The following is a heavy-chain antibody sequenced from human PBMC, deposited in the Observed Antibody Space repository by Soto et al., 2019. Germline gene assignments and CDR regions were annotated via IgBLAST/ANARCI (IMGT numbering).Heavy chain of an antibody. V-gene: IGHV3-30*03. CDR2: ISYDGSNK. CDR1: GFTFSSYG. CDR3: ARKLEVDYVWGSYRYTDY. Sequence: PGGSLRLSCAASGFTFSSYGMHWVRQAPGKGLEWVAVISYDGSNKYYADSVKGRFTISRDNSKNTLYLQMNSLRAEDTAVYYCARKLEVDYVWGSYRYTDYWGQGTLVTVSS. D-gene: IGHD3-16*02. J-gene: IGHJ4*02.